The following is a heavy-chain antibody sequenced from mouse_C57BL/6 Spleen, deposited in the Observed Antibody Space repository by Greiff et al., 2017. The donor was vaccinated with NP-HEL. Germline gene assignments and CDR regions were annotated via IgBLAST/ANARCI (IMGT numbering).Heavy chain of an antibody. D-gene: IGHD1-2*01. CDR3: ARVTTAFDY. J-gene: IGHJ2*01. CDR1: GYTFTDYN. V-gene: IGHV1-18*01. CDR2: INPNNGGT. Sequence: VHVKQSGPELVKPGASVKIPCKASGYTFTDYNMDWVKQSHGKSLEWIGDINPNNGGTIYNQKFKGKATLTVDKSSSTAYMELRSLTSEDTAVYYCARVTTAFDYWGQGTTLTVSS.